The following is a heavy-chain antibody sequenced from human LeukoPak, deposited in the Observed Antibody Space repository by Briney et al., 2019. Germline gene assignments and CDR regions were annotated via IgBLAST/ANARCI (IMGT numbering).Heavy chain of an antibody. CDR1: GYTFTSHA. J-gene: IGHJ6*04. CDR3: ARRSMVQHLDV. CDR2: INTNTGNP. Sequence: GASVKVFCKASGYTFTSHAMNWVRQAPGQGLEWMGWINTNTGNPTYAQGFTGRFVFSLDTSVSTAYLQISSLKAEDTAFYYCARRSMVQHLDVWGKGTTVTVSS. D-gene: IGHD3-10*01. V-gene: IGHV7-4-1*02.